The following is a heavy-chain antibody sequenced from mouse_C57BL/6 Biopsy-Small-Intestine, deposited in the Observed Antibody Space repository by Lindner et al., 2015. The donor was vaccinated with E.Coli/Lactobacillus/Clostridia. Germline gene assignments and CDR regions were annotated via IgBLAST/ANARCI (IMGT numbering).Heavy chain of an antibody. CDR1: GYTFTSYG. V-gene: IGHV1-81*01. J-gene: IGHJ2*01. CDR2: IYPRSGNT. CDR3: ARTPPYSNYFDY. D-gene: IGHD2-5*01. Sequence: QLQESGAELARPGASVKLSCKASGYTFTSYGISWVKQRTGQGLEWIGEIYPRSGNTYYNEKFKGKATLTADKSSSTAYMELRSLTSEDSAVYFCARTPPYSNYFDYWGQGTTLTVSS.